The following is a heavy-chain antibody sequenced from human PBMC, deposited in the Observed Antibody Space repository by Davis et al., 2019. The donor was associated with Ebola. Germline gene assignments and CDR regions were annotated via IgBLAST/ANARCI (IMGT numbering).Heavy chain of an antibody. Sequence: GESLKISCAASGFTFSSYGMHWVRQAPGKGLEWVAVIWYDGGTKYYADSVKGRFTISRDNSKNTLYLQMNSLGVEDTAVYYCAKGGSGWPSDYSYGMGVWGKGTTVTVSS. D-gene: IGHD6-19*01. CDR3: AKGGSGWPSDYSYGMGV. CDR2: IWYDGGTK. V-gene: IGHV3-33*06. CDR1: GFTFSSYG. J-gene: IGHJ6*04.